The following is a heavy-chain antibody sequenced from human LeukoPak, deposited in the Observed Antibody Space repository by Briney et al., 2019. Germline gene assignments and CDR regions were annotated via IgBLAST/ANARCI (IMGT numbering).Heavy chain of an antibody. CDR2: FSVSDKTT. V-gene: IGHV3-23*01. CDR1: GFTFSSYE. J-gene: IGHJ4*02. Sequence: GGSLRLSCAASGFTFSSYEMNWVRQAPGKGLEWVSGFSVSDKTTYYADSVKGRFTISRDNSKNTLYLQINSLRAEDTAVYYCAKDPSVYYGDYIIRWGQGTLVIVSS. D-gene: IGHD4-17*01. CDR3: AKDPSVYYGDYIIR.